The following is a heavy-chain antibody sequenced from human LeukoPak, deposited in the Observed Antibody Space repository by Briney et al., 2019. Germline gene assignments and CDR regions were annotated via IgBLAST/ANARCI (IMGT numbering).Heavy chain of an antibody. CDR2: INPNSGGT. J-gene: IGHJ4*02. D-gene: IGHD5-18*01. V-gene: IGHV1-2*02. CDR1: GYTFTGYY. Sequence: ASVKVSCKASGYTFTGYYMHWVRQAPGQGLEWMGWINPNSGGTNYAQKFQGRVTMTRDTSISTAYMELSRLRSDDTAVYYCARASGAAMVLLDYWGQGTLVTVSS. CDR3: ARASGAAMVLLDY.